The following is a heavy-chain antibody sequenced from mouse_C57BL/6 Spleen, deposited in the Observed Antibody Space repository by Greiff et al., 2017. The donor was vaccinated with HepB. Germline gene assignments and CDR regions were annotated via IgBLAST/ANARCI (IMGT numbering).Heavy chain of an antibody. J-gene: IGHJ4*01. CDR3: ASYYGSSWDYAMDY. V-gene: IGHV1-19*01. D-gene: IGHD1-1*01. CDR2: INPYNGGT. CDR1: GYTFTDYY. Sequence: EVQLQQSGPVLVKPGASVKMSCKASGYTFTDYYMNWVKQSHGKSLEWIGVINPYNGGTSYNQTFKGKATLTVDKSSSTAYMELNSLTSEDSAVYYCASYYGSSWDYAMDYLGQGTSVTVSS.